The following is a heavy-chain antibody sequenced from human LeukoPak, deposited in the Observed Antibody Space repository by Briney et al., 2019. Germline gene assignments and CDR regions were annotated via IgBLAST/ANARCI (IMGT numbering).Heavy chain of an antibody. V-gene: IGHV3-23*01. J-gene: IGHJ5*02. D-gene: IGHD3-22*01. Sequence: GGSLRLSCAASGFTFTNYAMSWVRQAPGKGLEWVSGISISGITYYADSVKGRFTISRDNSKNTLYLQMNSLRAEDTAVYYCASHYDSSGYYGYWFDPWGQGTLVTVSS. CDR2: ISISGIT. CDR1: GFTFTNYA. CDR3: ASHYDSSGYYGYWFDP.